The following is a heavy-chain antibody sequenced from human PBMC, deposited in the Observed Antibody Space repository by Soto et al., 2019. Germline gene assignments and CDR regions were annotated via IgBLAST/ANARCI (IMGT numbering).Heavy chain of an antibody. D-gene: IGHD5-18*01. CDR1: GFTFSSYA. CDR3: ARVAVDTAMDNWFDP. V-gene: IGHV3-30-3*01. CDR2: ISYDGSNK. Sequence: GSLRLSCAASGFTFSSYAMHWVRQAPGKGLEWVAVISYDGSNKYYADSVKGRFTISRDNSKNTLYLQMNSLRAEDTAVYYCARVAVDTAMDNWFDPWGQGTLVTVSS. J-gene: IGHJ5*02.